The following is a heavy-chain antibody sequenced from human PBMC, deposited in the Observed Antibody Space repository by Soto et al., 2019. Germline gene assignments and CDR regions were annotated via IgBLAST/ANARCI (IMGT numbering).Heavy chain of an antibody. Sequence: ASVKVSCKASGYTFTSYGINWVRQAPGQGLEWMGCITIYNGDTNYAQKLQGRVTMTTDTSTSTAYMEVRTLRSDDTAVYYCARTYFYGSGSDYHHYYFGMDVWGQGTTVTAP. CDR1: GYTFTSYG. V-gene: IGHV1-18*01. J-gene: IGHJ6*02. CDR2: ITIYNGDT. D-gene: IGHD3-10*01. CDR3: ARTYFYGSGSDYHHYYFGMDV.